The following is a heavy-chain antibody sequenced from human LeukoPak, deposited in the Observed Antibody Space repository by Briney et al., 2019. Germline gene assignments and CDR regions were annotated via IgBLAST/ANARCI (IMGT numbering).Heavy chain of an antibody. Sequence: GGSLRVSCAASGFTFSTYAMSWVRQAPGKGLEWVSVISGSGSSTYYADSVKGRFTISRDNSKNTLYLQMNSLRAEDTAVYYCAKDRDGYCSGTTCFYDAFDMWGQGTMVTVSS. J-gene: IGHJ3*02. D-gene: IGHD2-2*01. CDR3: AKDRDGYCSGTTCFYDAFDM. CDR1: GFTFSTYA. V-gene: IGHV3-23*01. CDR2: ISGSGSST.